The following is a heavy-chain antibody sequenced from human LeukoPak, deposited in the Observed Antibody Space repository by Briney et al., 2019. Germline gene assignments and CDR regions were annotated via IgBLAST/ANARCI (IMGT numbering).Heavy chain of an antibody. V-gene: IGHV4-4*02. D-gene: IGHD2-15*01. CDR2: IYHSGST. J-gene: IGHJ6*03. CDR1: GGSISSSNW. Sequence: KPSETLSLTCAVSGGSISSSNWWSWVRQPPGKGLEWIGEIYHSGSTNYNPSLKSRVTRSVDTSKNQFSLKLSSVTAADTAVYYCTRGSVAYYYMDVWGKGTTVTISS. CDR3: TRGSVAYYYMDV.